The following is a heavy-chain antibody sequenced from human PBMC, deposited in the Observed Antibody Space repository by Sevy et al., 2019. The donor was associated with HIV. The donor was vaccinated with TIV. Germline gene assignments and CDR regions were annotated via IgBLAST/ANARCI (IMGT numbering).Heavy chain of an antibody. CDR1: GITFSTSV. CDR2: ISGETYYT. D-gene: IGHD2-2*01. CDR3: TRASLLGYCSTTSCYYAFHI. V-gene: IGHV3-21*01. Sequence: GGSLRLSCNASGITFSTSVMNWVRQSPDRGLEWVSSISGETYYTHYADSMRGRFIVSRDNAKNSLFLEMNSLTVEDTTVYYCTRASLLGYCSTTSCYYAFHIWGPGTVVTVSS. J-gene: IGHJ3*02.